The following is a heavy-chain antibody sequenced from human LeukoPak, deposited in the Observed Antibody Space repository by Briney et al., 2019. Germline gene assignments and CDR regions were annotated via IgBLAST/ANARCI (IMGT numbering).Heavy chain of an antibody. Sequence: ASVKVSCKAPGYTFTSYGISWVRQAPGQGLEWMGWISAYNGNTNYAQKLQGRVTMTTDTSTSTAYMELRSLRSDDTAVYYCARDADILTGYRSYYYYGMDVWGQGTTVTVSS. D-gene: IGHD3-9*01. CDR1: GYTFTSYG. V-gene: IGHV1-18*01. CDR2: ISAYNGNT. CDR3: ARDADILTGYRSYYYYGMDV. J-gene: IGHJ6*02.